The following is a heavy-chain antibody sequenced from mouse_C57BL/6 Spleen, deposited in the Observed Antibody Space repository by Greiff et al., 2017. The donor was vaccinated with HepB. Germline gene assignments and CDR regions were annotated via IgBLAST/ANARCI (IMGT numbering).Heavy chain of an antibody. J-gene: IGHJ4*01. CDR2: ISSGGDYI. D-gene: IGHD2-3*01. CDR3: TRGRIYDGYVYAMDY. CDR1: GFTFSSYA. Sequence: EVMLVESGEGLVKPGGSLKLSCAASGFTFSSYAMSWVRQTPEKRLEWVAYISSGGDYIYYADTVKGRFTISRDNARNTLYLQMSSLKSEDTAMYYCTRGRIYDGYVYAMDYWGQGTSVTVSS. V-gene: IGHV5-9-1*02.